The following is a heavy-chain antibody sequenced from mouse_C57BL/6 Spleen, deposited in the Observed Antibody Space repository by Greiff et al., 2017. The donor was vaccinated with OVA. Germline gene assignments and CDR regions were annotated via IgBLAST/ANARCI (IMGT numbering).Heavy chain of an antibody. CDR2: ISSGSSTI. Sequence: EVTLMESGGGLVKPGGSLKLSCAASGFTFSDYGMHWVRQAPEKGLEWVAYISSGSSTIYYADPVKGRFTISRDNAKNTLFLQMTSLRSEDTAMYYCARASITTVVATRAMDYWGQGTSVTVSS. D-gene: IGHD1-1*01. CDR3: ARASITTVVATRAMDY. V-gene: IGHV5-17*01. CDR1: GFTFSDYG. J-gene: IGHJ4*01.